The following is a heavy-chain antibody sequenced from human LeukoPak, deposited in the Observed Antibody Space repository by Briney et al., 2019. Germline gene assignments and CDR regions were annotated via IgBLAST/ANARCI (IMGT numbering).Heavy chain of an antibody. J-gene: IGHJ4*02. V-gene: IGHV3-49*04. Sequence: PGGSLRLSCAASGFTFSSYWMSWVRQAPGKGLEWLALLGSTAYGGTTKYAASVKGRFTISRDDSKSIAYLQMNSLKTEDTAVYYCTRPYYDYLTGYYSDYWGQGTLVTVSS. CDR2: LGSTAYGGTT. CDR3: TRPYYDYLTGYYSDY. D-gene: IGHD3-9*01. CDR1: GFTFSSYW.